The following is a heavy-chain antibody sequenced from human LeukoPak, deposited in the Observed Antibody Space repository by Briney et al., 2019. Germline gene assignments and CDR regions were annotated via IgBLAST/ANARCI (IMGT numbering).Heavy chain of an antibody. Sequence: GRSLRLSCAASGFTFDDYAMHWVRQAPGKGLEWVSGISWNSGSIGYADSVKGRFTISRDNAKNSLYLRMNSLRAEDTALYYCAKGPYSSGWFFIDYWGQGTLVTVSS. J-gene: IGHJ4*02. V-gene: IGHV3-9*01. CDR2: ISWNSGSI. D-gene: IGHD6-19*01. CDR3: AKGPYSSGWFFIDY. CDR1: GFTFDDYA.